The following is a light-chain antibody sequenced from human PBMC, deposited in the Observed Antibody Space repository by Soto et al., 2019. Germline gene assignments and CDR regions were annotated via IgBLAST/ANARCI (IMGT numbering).Light chain of an antibody. CDR1: QSFRGL. CDR2: DAY. Sequence: EVVLTQSPVTLSLSPGARATLSCRASQSFRGLLAWYQQKPGQAPRLLIYDAYNRATGIPPRFSGSGSGTDFTLTISSLEPEDSAVYYCQQRHMSPITFGQGTRLEIK. J-gene: IGKJ5*01. V-gene: IGKV3-11*01. CDR3: QQRHMSPIT.